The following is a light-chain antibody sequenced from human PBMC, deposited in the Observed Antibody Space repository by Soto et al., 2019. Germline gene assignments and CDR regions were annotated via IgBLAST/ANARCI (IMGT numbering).Light chain of an antibody. CDR1: QSLLHANGNTY. CDR3: MQRLQSTVYT. Sequence: DIVMTQFPLSLPGSPGESASISCTSSQSLLHANGNTYLDWYRQKPGQSPLLLIYLASNRSSGVTDRFSGSGSGTEFTLKIDRVEADDVAVYYCMQRLQSTVYTFGQGTRREIK. V-gene: IGKV2-28*01. CDR2: LAS. J-gene: IGKJ2*01.